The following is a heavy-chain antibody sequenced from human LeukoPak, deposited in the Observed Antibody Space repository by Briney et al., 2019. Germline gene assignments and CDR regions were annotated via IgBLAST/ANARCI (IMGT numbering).Heavy chain of an antibody. Sequence: ASVKVSCKASGGTFSSYAINWVRQAPGQGLEWMGRIIPILDTPNYAQKFQGRVTITADKSTSTAYMELSSLRSEDTAVYYCASDLTSYYYDNNGAFDFWGQGTLVTVSS. D-gene: IGHD3-22*01. J-gene: IGHJ4*02. CDR1: GGTFSSYA. CDR3: ASDLTSYYYDNNGAFDF. V-gene: IGHV1-69*04. CDR2: IIPILDTP.